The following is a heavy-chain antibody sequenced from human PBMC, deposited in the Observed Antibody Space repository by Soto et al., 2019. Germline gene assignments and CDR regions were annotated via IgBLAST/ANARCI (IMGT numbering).Heavy chain of an antibody. CDR3: ARDLWGYCGTDCYPLDV. V-gene: IGHV4-59*01. Sequence: SETLSLTCTVSDGSISSYYWSWIRQPPGKGLEWIGYIYYTGSINYSPSLKSRVTISIDTSKNQFSLKLNSVTAADTAVYYCARDLWGYCGTDCYPLDVWGQGTTVTVSS. CDR1: DGSISSYY. CDR2: IYYTGSI. J-gene: IGHJ6*02. D-gene: IGHD2-21*02.